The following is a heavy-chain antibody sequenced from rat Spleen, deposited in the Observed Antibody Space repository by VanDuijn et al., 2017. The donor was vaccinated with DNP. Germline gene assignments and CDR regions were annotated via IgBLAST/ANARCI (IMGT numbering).Heavy chain of an antibody. V-gene: IGHV5-58*01. Sequence: EVQLVETGGGLVQPGRSLKLSCVASGFTFSSYWMYWIRQAPGKGLEWVASINTDGGSTYYPDSVKGRFIITRDNARSMLNLQMNSLRSEDATTYYCVRDPRRPYAMDAWGQGTSVTVSS. CDR1: GFTFSSYW. J-gene: IGHJ4*01. CDR3: VRDPRRPYAMDA. CDR2: INTDGGST. D-gene: IGHD1-11*01.